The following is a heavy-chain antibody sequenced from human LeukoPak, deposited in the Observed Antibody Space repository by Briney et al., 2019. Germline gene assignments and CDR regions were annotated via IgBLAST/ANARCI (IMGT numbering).Heavy chain of an antibody. CDR3: ARLQDFWSGYAFDI. J-gene: IGHJ3*02. CDR2: IYSGGST. Sequence: PGGSLRLSCAASGFTVSSNYMSWVRQAPGKGLEWVSVIYSGGSTYYADSVKGRFTISRDNSKNTLYLQMNSLRAEDTAVYYCARLQDFWSGYAFDIWGQGTMVTVSS. CDR1: GFTVSSNY. D-gene: IGHD3-3*01. V-gene: IGHV3-53*01.